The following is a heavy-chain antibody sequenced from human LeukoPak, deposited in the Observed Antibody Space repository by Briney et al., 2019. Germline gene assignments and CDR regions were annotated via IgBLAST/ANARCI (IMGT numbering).Heavy chain of an antibody. V-gene: IGHV3-48*02. CDR1: GFTFSSYS. Sequence: GGSLRLSCAASGFTFSSYSMNWVRQAPGKGLEWVAYIRSVSDTVYYADSVKGRFTISTDSAQNSLFLHMNSLRDEDSAVYYCARDHLWAFDYWGQGALVTVSS. J-gene: IGHJ4*02. CDR2: IRSVSDTV. CDR3: ARDHLWAFDY. D-gene: IGHD1-26*01.